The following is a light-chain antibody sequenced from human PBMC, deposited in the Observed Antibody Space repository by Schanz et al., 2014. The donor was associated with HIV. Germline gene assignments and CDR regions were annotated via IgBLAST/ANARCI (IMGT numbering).Light chain of an antibody. V-gene: IGLV2-14*03. CDR3: QTYDYRLSGSRV. CDR2: DVR. J-gene: IGLJ3*02. Sequence: QSALTQPASVSGSPGQSITISCSGTSSDIGGSDYVSWYQQHPGRAPKVLIYDVRDRPSGVSNRFSGSKSGTSASLAITGLQAEDEADYYCQTYDYRLSGSRVFGGGTKLTVL. CDR1: SSDIGGSDY.